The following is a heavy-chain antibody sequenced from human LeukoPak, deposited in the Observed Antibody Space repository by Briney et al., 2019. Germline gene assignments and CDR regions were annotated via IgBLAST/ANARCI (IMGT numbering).Heavy chain of an antibody. CDR2: IYSDGST. V-gene: IGHV3-66*01. CDR3: ARDSGFSDYAY. Sequence: GGSLRLSCVGSGFTVSSDYMSWVRQAPGRGLEWVSIIYSDGSTYYANSAKGRYPISRDSYQNTLYLQMNSLRADDTAIYYCARDSGFSDYAYWGQGTLVTVSS. CDR1: GFTVSSDY. D-gene: IGHD4-17*01. J-gene: IGHJ4*02.